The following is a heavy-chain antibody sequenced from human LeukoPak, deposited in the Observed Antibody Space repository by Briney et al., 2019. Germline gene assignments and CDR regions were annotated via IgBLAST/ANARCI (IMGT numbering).Heavy chain of an antibody. CDR1: GFIFSDFY. CDR2: ISPSSHDI. J-gene: IGHJ4*02. Sequence: GGSLRLSCAASGFIFSDFYMSWVRQAAGKGLECIAYISPSSHDIIYSDSVRGRFTISRDNAKNSLYLQMNSLRAEDTAVYYCAKTARLFDYWGQGTQVTVSS. CDR3: AKTARLFDY. V-gene: IGHV3-11*06. D-gene: IGHD6-6*01.